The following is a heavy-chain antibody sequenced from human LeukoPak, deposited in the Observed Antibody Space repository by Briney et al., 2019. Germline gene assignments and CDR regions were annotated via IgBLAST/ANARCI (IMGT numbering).Heavy chain of an antibody. D-gene: IGHD3-10*01. J-gene: IGHJ4*02. CDR3: ARSMHYYGSGSYLPPHFDY. CDR1: GGSIISYY. CDR2: IYYSGST. V-gene: IGHV4-59*01. Sequence: SETLSLTCTVSGGSIISYYWSWIRQPPGKGLEWIGYIYYSGSTNYNPSLKSRVTISVDTSKNQFSLKLSSVTAADTAVYYCARSMHYYGSGSYLPPHFDYWGQGTLVTVSS.